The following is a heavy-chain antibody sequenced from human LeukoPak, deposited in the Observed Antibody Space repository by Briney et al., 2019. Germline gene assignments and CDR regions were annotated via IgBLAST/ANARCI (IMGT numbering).Heavy chain of an antibody. V-gene: IGHV3-66*01. J-gene: IGHJ4*02. CDR3: ARFPTSDYYYFDY. D-gene: IGHD2-21*01. CDR1: GFTVSTNY. CDR2: IYTSGNT. Sequence: GGSLRLTCAASGFTVSTNYMSWVRQAPGKGLEWVSVIYTSGNTYYADSVRGRFTISRDKSKNTVFLQMTSLRAEDTAVYYCARFPTSDYYYFDYWGQGTLITVSS.